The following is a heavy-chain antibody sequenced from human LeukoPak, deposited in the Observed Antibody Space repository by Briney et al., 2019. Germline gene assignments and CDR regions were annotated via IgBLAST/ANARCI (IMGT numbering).Heavy chain of an antibody. CDR3: AKAPVTTCSGAYCYPFDY. D-gene: IGHD2-21*01. CDR1: GFTFSSYG. CDR2: ISVSGNT. Sequence: GGSLRLSCAASGFTFSSYGMHWVRQAPGKGLEWVSAISVSGNTYHADSVKGRFTISRDSSKNTLYLQMNRLRAEDAAVYYCAKAPVTTCSGAYCYPFDYWGQGTLVTVSS. J-gene: IGHJ4*02. V-gene: IGHV3-23*01.